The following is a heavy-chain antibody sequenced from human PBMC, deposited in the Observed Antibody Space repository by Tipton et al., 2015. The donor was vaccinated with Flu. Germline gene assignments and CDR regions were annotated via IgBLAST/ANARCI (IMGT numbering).Heavy chain of an antibody. Sequence: TLSLTCDVHGGSVSDYNWAWIRQSPEKGLGWIGEIHPRGSTNYKSSLKGRVSMSVDTSKNQFSLKMTSVTAADTAVYYCARLPRYSSGWGRYFDLWGRGTLVTVSS. CDR2: IHPRGST. CDR1: GGSVSDYN. CDR3: ARLPRYSSGWGRYFDL. J-gene: IGHJ2*01. D-gene: IGHD6-19*01. V-gene: IGHV4-34*01.